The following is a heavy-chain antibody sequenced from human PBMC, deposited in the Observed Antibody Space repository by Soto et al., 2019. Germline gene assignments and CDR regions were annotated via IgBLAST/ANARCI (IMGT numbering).Heavy chain of an antibody. Sequence: PGGSLRLSCAASGFTFSSYSMNWVRQAPGKGLEWVPSISSSSSYIYYADSVKGRFTISRDNAKNSLYLQMNSLRAEDTAVYYCARLGYDILTGYHRHYYYGMDVWGQGTTVTVSS. J-gene: IGHJ6*02. V-gene: IGHV3-21*01. CDR1: GFTFSSYS. CDR2: ISSSSSYI. CDR3: ARLGYDILTGYHRHYYYGMDV. D-gene: IGHD3-9*01.